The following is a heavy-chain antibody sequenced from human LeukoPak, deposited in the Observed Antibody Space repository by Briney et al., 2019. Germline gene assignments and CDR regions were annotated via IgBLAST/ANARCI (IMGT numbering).Heavy chain of an antibody. V-gene: IGHV3-74*01. Sequence: PGGSLRLFCAASGFTFSSYWMHWVRQAPGKGPVWVSRTNPDGSSTSYADSVKGRFTISRDNAKNTLYLQMNSLRAEDTAVYYCARDRGSYGYWGQGTLVTVSS. CDR3: ARDRGSYGY. CDR2: TNPDGSST. J-gene: IGHJ4*02. CDR1: GFTFSSYW. D-gene: IGHD1-26*01.